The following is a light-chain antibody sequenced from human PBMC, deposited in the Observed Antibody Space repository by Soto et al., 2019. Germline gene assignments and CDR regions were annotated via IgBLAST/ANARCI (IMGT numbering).Light chain of an antibody. CDR1: SSDVGTYNF. V-gene: IGLV2-23*02. Sequence: QSVLTQPASVSGSPGQSITISCTGTSSDVGTYNFVSWYQQHPGQAPKLMIFDVSERRSGLSNRFSGSKSGNTASLTISGLRAEDEADYYCCSFTSGGTWVFGGGTKLTVL. J-gene: IGLJ3*02. CDR3: CSFTSGGTWV. CDR2: DVS.